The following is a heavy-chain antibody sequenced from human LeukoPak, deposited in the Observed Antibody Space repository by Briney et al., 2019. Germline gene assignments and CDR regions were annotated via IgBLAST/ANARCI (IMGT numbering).Heavy chain of an antibody. V-gene: IGHV4-31*03. J-gene: IGHJ3*02. Sequence: SQTLSLTCTVSGASINSGGFFWSWIRQHPGKGLEWIGHIYYSGYTYYNPSLTSRLAISLDTSKTQFSLRLSSVTAADTALYYCAGVVCVSTGHTFEIWGQGLRVTVSS. CDR3: AGVVCVSTGHTFEI. CDR2: IYYSGYT. D-gene: IGHD3-10*01. CDR1: GASINSGGFF.